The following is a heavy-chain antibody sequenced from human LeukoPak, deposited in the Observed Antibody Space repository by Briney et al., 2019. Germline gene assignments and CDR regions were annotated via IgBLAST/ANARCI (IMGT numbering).Heavy chain of an antibody. J-gene: IGHJ4*02. Sequence: GASVKVSCKASGYTFTGYYMHWVRQAPGQGLEWMGWINPNSGGTHYAQKFQGRVTMTRDTSISTAYMELSRLRSDDTAVYYCAITDYYGSGSYFDYWGQGTLVTVSS. CDR1: GYTFTGYY. CDR3: AITDYYGSGSYFDY. V-gene: IGHV1-2*02. D-gene: IGHD3-10*01. CDR2: INPNSGGT.